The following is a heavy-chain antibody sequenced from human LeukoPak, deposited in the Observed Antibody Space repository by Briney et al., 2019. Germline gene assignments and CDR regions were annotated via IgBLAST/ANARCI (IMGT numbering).Heavy chain of an antibody. CDR1: GFLFSDSG. D-gene: IGHD3-3*01. V-gene: IGHV3-73*01. CDR3: TSPGHDFDLWSGYFSY. J-gene: IGHJ1*01. CDR2: IRGKANNHAT. Sequence: PGGSLRLSCVASGFLFSDSGIHWVRQAAGKGLEWVGRIRGKANNHATAYAASVKDRFTISRADSGNTAYLQMNSLEIEDTAVYFCTSPGHDFDLWSGYFSYWGQGTLLAASS.